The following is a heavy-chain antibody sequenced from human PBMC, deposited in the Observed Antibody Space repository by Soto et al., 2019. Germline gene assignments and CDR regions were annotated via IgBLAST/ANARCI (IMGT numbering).Heavy chain of an antibody. CDR1: GFTFSSYG. D-gene: IGHD2-15*01. Sequence: GGSLRLSCAASGFTFSSYGMHWVRQAPGKGLEWVAVISYDGSNKYYADSVKGRFTISRDNSKNTLYLQMNSLRAEDTAVYYCAKDLNGYGYGMDVWGQGTTVTVSS. V-gene: IGHV3-30*18. CDR3: AKDLNGYGYGMDV. J-gene: IGHJ6*02. CDR2: ISYDGSNK.